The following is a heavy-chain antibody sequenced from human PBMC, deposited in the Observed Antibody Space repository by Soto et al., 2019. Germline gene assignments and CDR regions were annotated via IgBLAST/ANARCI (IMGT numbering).Heavy chain of an antibody. D-gene: IGHD3-22*01. Sequence: GGSLRLSCAASGFTFSSCGMHWVRQAPGKGLEWVAAIAYDGSDIHYVDSVKGRFTISRDNSKNTLYLQMNSPRPEDTAVYYRAKAGYYHTSGYYYYFHYWGQGTLVTVSS. CDR1: GFTFSSCG. J-gene: IGHJ4*02. CDR3: AKAGYYHTSGYYYYFHY. CDR2: IAYDGSDI. V-gene: IGHV3-30*18.